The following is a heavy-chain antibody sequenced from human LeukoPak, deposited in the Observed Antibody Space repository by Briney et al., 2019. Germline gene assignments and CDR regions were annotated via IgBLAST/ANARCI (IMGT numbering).Heavy chain of an antibody. CDR2: TYYRSKWYN. V-gene: IGHV6-1*01. CDR3: AKQWLVRRHGFIYYYYGMDV. Sequence: SQTLSLTCAISGDSVSSNSAAWNWIRQSPSRGHEWLGRTYYRSKWYNDYAVSVKSRITINPDTSKNQFSLQLNSVTPEDTAVYYCAKQWLVRRHGFIYYYYGMDVWGQGTTVTVSS. D-gene: IGHD6-19*01. J-gene: IGHJ6*02. CDR1: GDSVSSNSAA.